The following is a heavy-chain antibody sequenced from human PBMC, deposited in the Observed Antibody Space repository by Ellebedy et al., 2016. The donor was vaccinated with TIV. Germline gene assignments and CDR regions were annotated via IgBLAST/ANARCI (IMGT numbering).Heavy chain of an antibody. CDR1: GGSFSGYY. CDR2: INHSGST. V-gene: IGHV4-34*01. CDR3: ARHRYSYASGGDFGY. J-gene: IGHJ4*02. D-gene: IGHD5-18*01. Sequence: SQTLSLTCAVYGGSFSGYYWSWIRQPPGKGLEWIGEINHSGSTNYNPSLKSRVTISVDTSKNQFSLKLSSVTAADTAVYYCARHRYSYASGGDFGYWGQGILVTVSS.